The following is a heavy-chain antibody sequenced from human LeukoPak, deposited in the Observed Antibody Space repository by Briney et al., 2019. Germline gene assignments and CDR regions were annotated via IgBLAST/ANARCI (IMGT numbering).Heavy chain of an antibody. D-gene: IGHD3-22*01. CDR3: ATGNYYDSRGYYTFGH. CDR2: INGDGSTT. Sequence: GGSLRLSCAASGFAFNKYWMHWVRQTPGKGLVWVSRINGDGSTTSYPDSVKGGFTISRDNAKNTLYLQMSSLRAEDTAVYYCATGNYYDSRGYYTFGHWGQGTLVTVSS. V-gene: IGHV3-74*01. J-gene: IGHJ4*02. CDR1: GFAFNKYW.